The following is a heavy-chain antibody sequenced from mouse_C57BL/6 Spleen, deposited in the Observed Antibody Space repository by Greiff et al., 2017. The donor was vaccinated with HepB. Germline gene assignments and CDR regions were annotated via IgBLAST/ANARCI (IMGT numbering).Heavy chain of an antibody. CDR2: IYPRSGNT. Sequence: VQLQQSGAELARPGASVKLSCKASGYTFTSYGISWVKQRTGQGLEWIGEIYPRSGNTYYNEKFKGKATLTADKSSSTAYMELRSLTSEDSAVYFCAREGCDYWGQGTTLTVSS. V-gene: IGHV1-81*01. CDR1: GYTFTSYG. J-gene: IGHJ2*01. CDR3: AREGCDY. D-gene: IGHD3-3*01.